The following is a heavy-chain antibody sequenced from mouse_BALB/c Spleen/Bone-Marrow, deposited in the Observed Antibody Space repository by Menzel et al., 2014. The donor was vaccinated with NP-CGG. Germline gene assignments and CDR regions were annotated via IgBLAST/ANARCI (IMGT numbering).Heavy chain of an antibody. CDR3: GGYNAYGWYFDV. CDR1: GYTFTSYW. D-gene: IGHD2-2*01. J-gene: IGHJ1*01. V-gene: IGHV1S81*02. Sequence: VQLQQSGAELVKPGASVKLSCKASGYTFTSYWMHWVKQRPGQGLEWIGEINPSNGRSNYNEKFKGKATLTVDKSSSTSNMQLSRLTSEDSAVYSGGGYNAYGWYFDVWGAGTTVTVYS. CDR2: INPSNGRS.